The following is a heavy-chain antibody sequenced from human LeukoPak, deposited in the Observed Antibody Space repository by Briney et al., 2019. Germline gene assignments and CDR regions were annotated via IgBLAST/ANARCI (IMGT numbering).Heavy chain of an antibody. CDR2: IYYSGST. D-gene: IGHD6-19*01. J-gene: IGHJ6*02. CDR3: ARDKYFGYGSGWSNSKGMDV. V-gene: IGHV4-39*07. CDR1: GGSISSISYY. Sequence: PSETLSLTCNVSGGSISSISYYWGWIRQPPGKGLEWLGNIYYSGSTYYNPSLKSRVTISVDTSKNQFSLKLSSVTAADTAVYYCARDKYFGYGSGWSNSKGMDVWGQGTTVTVSS.